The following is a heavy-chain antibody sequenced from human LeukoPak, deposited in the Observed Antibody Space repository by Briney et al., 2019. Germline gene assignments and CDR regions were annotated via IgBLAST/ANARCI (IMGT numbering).Heavy chain of an antibody. Sequence: ASVKVSCKASGGTFSSYAISWVRQAPGQGLEWMGGIIPIFGTANYAQKFQGRVTITTDESTSTAYMELSSLRSEDTAVYYCAREYSSGWYSTHHHYFDYWGQGTLVTVSS. CDR1: GGTFSSYA. V-gene: IGHV1-69*05. CDR3: AREYSSGWYSTHHHYFDY. CDR2: IIPIFGTA. D-gene: IGHD6-19*01. J-gene: IGHJ4*02.